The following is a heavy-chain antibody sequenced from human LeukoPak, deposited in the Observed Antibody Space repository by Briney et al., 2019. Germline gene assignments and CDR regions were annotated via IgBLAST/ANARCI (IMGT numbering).Heavy chain of an antibody. Sequence: PGGSLRLSCAASGFTFSDYYMAWIRQAPGKGLEWISYISLTGDDIVYADSVKGRFTISRDNAENSLYLQMSSLRAEDTAVYYCARDQLNFDYWGQGTLVTVSS. CDR3: ARDQLNFDY. CDR2: ISLTGDDI. CDR1: GFTFSDYY. V-gene: IGHV3-11*04. J-gene: IGHJ4*02. D-gene: IGHD5-24*01.